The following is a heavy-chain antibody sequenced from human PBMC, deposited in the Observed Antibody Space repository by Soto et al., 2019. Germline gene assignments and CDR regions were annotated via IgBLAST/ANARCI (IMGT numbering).Heavy chain of an antibody. CDR3: ARDLIRYCNGGGCLSAY. J-gene: IGHJ4*02. CDR2: IHYSGST. CDR1: GGSISSSSYY. D-gene: IGHD2-15*01. Sequence: QLQLQESGPGLVKPSETLSLTCTVSGGSISSSSYYWGWIRQPPGNGLEWIGSIHYSGSTYYNPSLKSRVTISVDTAKTQFSRRLAAVTVADTAGYHCARDLIRYCNGGGCLSAYWCQGTLVTVFS. V-gene: IGHV4-39*02.